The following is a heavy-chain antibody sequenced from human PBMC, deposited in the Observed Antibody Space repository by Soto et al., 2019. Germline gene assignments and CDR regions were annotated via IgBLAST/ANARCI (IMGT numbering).Heavy chain of an antibody. D-gene: IGHD5-18*01. J-gene: IGHJ6*02. CDR3: ARDEVSGYSYGRRGYYYYGMDV. CDR1: GFTFSSYS. Sequence: EVQLVESGGGLVQPGGSLRLSCAASGFTFSSYSMNWVRQAPGKGLEWVSYISSSSSTIYYADSVKGRFTISRDNAKNSLYLQMNSLRDEDTAVYYCARDEVSGYSYGRRGYYYYGMDVWGQGTTVTVSS. CDR2: ISSSSSTI. V-gene: IGHV3-48*02.